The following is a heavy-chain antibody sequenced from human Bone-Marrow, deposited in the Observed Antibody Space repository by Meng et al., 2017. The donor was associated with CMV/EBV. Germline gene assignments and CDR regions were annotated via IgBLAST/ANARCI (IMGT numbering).Heavy chain of an antibody. CDR3: ASLDNWNYEFGY. CDR1: GGSISSGGYS. D-gene: IGHD1-7*01. V-gene: IGHV4-30-2*01. CDR2: IYHSGST. Sequence: QLQLQESGSGLVKPSQTLSLTCPVSGGSISSGGYSWSWIRQPPGKGLEWIGYIYHSGSTYYNPSLKSRVTISVDRSKNQCSLKLSSVTAADTAVYYCASLDNWNYEFGYWGQGTLVTVS. J-gene: IGHJ4*02.